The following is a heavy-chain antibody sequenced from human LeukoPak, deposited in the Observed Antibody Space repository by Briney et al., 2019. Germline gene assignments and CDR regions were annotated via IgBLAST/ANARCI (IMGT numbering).Heavy chain of an antibody. CDR3: ARDDDSYYYMDV. V-gene: IGHV3-30*04. Sequence: PGRSLRVSCAASGFTFSSYALHWVRQAPGKGLEWVAVISYDGSNKYYADSVKGRFTISRDNSKNTLYLQMNSLRAEDTAVYYCARDDDSYYYMDVWGKGTTVTVSS. J-gene: IGHJ6*03. CDR1: GFTFSSYA. D-gene: IGHD2-21*02. CDR2: ISYDGSNK.